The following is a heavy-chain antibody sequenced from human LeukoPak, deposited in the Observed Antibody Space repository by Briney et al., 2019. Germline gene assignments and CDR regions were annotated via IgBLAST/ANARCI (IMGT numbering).Heavy chain of an antibody. CDR2: IYTSGST. Sequence: SSETLSLTCTVSGGSISSGSYYWRWIRQPAGKGLEWIGRIYTSGSTNYNHSLKSRVTISVDTSKNQFSLQLNSVTPEDTAVYFCAREGIYGERRDYSGSYYKSYFDYWGQATLVTVSS. CDR3: AREGIYGERRDYSGSYYKSYFDY. CDR1: GGSISSGSYY. V-gene: IGHV4-61*02. J-gene: IGHJ4*02. D-gene: IGHD1-26*01.